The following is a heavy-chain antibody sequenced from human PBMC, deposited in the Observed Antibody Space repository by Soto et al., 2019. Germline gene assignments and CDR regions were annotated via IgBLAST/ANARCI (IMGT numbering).Heavy chain of an antibody. CDR3: ARRRWDYYDSSGYSDAFDI. J-gene: IGHJ3*02. D-gene: IGHD3-22*01. V-gene: IGHV1-8*01. Sequence: ASVKVSGKASGYTFTSYDINWVRQATGQGLEWMGWMNPNSGNTGYAQKFQGRVTMTRNTSISTAYMELSSLRSEDTAVYYCARRRWDYYDSSGYSDAFDIWGQGTMVTVSS. CDR1: GYTFTSYD. CDR2: MNPNSGNT.